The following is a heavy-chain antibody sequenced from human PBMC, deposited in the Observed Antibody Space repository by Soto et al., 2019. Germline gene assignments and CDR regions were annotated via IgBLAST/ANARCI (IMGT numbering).Heavy chain of an antibody. V-gene: IGHV3-23*01. Sequence: EVQLLESGGGLVQPGGSLRLSCAASGFTFSSYAMSWVRQAPGKGLEWVSAISGSGGSTYYADSVKGRFTISRDNSKNTLYLQMKSLRAEDTAVYYCAKDPSYDSSGYYSYWGQGTLVTVSS. J-gene: IGHJ4*02. CDR3: AKDPSYDSSGYYSY. CDR2: ISGSGGST. CDR1: GFTFSSYA. D-gene: IGHD3-22*01.